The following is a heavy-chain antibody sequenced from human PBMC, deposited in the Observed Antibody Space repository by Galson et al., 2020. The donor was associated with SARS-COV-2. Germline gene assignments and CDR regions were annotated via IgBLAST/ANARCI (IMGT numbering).Heavy chain of an antibody. CDR2: ISNNNSTI. J-gene: IGHJ6*01. D-gene: IGHD2-15*01. V-gene: IGHV3-11*01. CDR1: GFTFSDYY. Sequence: KIGESLKISCAASGFTFSDYYMSWIRQAPGKGLEWVSYISNNNSTIYYADSVKGRFTISRDNAKNSLYLQMNSLRAEDTAVYYCARDLYCSGGNCHGYGVDVGGQGTTVTVSS. CDR3: ARDLYCSGGNCHGYGVDV.